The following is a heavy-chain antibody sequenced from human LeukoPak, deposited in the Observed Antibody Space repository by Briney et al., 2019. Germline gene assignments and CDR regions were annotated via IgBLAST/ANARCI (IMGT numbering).Heavy chain of an antibody. CDR2: INVNSGGT. J-gene: IGHJ4*02. D-gene: IGHD3-9*01. V-gene: IGHV1-2*02. CDR3: ARGELTGPGDY. CDR1: GHTFTDYY. Sequence: ASVKVSCKASGHTFTDYYLHWVRQDPGQGLEWMGWINVNSGGTNYAQKFQGRVTMTRDTSISTGQMELSSLRSDDAAVYYCARGELTGPGDYWGQGTLVIVSS.